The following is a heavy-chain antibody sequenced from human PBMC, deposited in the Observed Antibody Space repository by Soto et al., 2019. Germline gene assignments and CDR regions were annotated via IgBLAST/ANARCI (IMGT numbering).Heavy chain of an antibody. CDR3: ARRKLSLYSSSWFDY. J-gene: IGHJ4*02. Sequence: GESLKISCKGTGYSFTSYWIGWVRQMPGKGLEWMGIIYPGDSDTRYSPSFQGQVTISADKSISTAYLQWSSLKASDTAMYYCARRKLSLYSSSWFDYWGQGTLVTVSS. CDR2: IYPGDSDT. D-gene: IGHD6-13*01. CDR1: GYSFTSYW. V-gene: IGHV5-51*01.